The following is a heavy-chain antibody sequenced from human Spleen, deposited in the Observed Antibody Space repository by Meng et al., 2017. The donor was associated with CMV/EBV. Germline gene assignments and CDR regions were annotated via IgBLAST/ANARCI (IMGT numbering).Heavy chain of an antibody. CDR2: ISYDGRTT. CDR3: ARAAFYYDNSDLAGMDV. J-gene: IGHJ6*02. CDR1: GFTFRNYD. V-gene: IGHV3-30*04. Sequence: GESLKISCAASGFTFRNYDMNWVRQAPGQGPEWVASISYDGRTTNYADSVKGRFTVSRDDNINTVFVQMNNVRPEDTAVYYCARAAFYYDNSDLAGMDVWGQGTAVTVSS. D-gene: IGHD3-22*01.